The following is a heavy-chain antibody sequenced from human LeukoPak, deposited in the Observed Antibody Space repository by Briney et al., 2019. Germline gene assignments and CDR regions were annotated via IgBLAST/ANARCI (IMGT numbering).Heavy chain of an antibody. CDR2: ISGSGDST. D-gene: IGHD3-10*01. Sequence: GGSLRLSCAASGFTFSSYAMSWVRQAPGKGLEWVSAISGSGDSTYYADSVKGRFTISRDNSKNTLYPQMNSLRAEDTAVYYCAKDLLWFGESTFDYWGQGTLVTVSS. CDR3: AKDLLWFGESTFDY. J-gene: IGHJ4*02. V-gene: IGHV3-23*01. CDR1: GFTFSSYA.